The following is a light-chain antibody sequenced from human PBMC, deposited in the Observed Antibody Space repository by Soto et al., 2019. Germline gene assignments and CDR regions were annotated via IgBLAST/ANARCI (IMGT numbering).Light chain of an antibody. V-gene: IGKV3-20*01. CDR1: QSIKNNY. CDR3: QQYGSSPLT. J-gene: IGKJ4*01. CDR2: GAS. Sequence: EIVLTQSPGTLSVSPGERVTLSCRASQSIKNNYLAWYQKKRGQAPSLLIYGASSRATGIPDRFSGSGSGTDFTLTISRLEPEDFAVYYCQQYGSSPLTFGGGTKVEIK.